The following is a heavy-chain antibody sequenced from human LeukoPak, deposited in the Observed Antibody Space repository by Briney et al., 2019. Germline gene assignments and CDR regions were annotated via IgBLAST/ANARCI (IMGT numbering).Heavy chain of an antibody. J-gene: IGHJ5*02. D-gene: IGHD2-15*01. CDR3: AKDYHCSGGSCYSLGWFDP. V-gene: IGHV3-23*01. CDR1: GFTFSSYA. CDR2: ISGSGGST. Sequence: GGSLILSCAASGFTFSSYAMSWVRQAPGKGLEWVSAISGSGGSTYYADSVKGRFTISRDNSKNTLYLQMNSLRAEDTAVYYCAKDYHCSGGSCYSLGWFDPWGQGTLVTVSS.